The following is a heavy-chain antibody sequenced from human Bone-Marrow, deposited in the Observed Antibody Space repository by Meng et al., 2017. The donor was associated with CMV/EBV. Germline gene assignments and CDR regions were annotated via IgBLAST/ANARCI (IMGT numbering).Heavy chain of an antibody. CDR3: AKDIGRAVAGTGAYAFDI. V-gene: IGHV3-9*01. CDR1: GFTFSSYG. D-gene: IGHD6-19*01. Sequence: GGSLRLSCAASGFTFSSYGMHWVRQAPGKGLEWVSGISWNSGSIGYADSVKGRFTISRDNAKNSLYLQMNSLRAEDTALYYCAKDIGRAVAGTGAYAFDIWGQGTMVTVSS. CDR2: ISWNSGSI. J-gene: IGHJ3*02.